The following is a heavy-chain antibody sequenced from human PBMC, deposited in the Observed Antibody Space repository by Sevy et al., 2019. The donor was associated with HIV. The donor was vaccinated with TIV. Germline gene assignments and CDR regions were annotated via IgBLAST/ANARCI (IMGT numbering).Heavy chain of an antibody. V-gene: IGHV3-21*01. Sequence: GGSLRLSCAASGFTFSSYSMNWVRQAPGKGLEWVSSISSSSSYIYYADSVKGRFTISRDNAKNSLYLQMNSLRAEDTAVYYCARSDYYDSSGYYYAQVAFDIWGQGTMVTVSS. CDR3: ARSDYYDSSGYYYAQVAFDI. CDR2: ISSSSSYI. J-gene: IGHJ3*02. D-gene: IGHD3-22*01. CDR1: GFTFSSYS.